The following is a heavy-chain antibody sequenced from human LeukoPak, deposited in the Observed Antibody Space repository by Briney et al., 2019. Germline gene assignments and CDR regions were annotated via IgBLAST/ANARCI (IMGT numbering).Heavy chain of an antibody. J-gene: IGHJ5*02. CDR1: GGSISSYY. V-gene: IGHV4-59*01. CDR2: IYYSGST. CDR3: ARGPSGSGVFYWIDP. Sequence: PSETLSLTCTVSGGSISSYYWSWIRQPPGKGLEWIGYIYYSGSTNYNPSLKSRVTISVDTSKNQFSLKLSSVTAADTAVYYCARGPSGSGVFYWIDPWGQGTLVTVSS. D-gene: IGHD3-10*01.